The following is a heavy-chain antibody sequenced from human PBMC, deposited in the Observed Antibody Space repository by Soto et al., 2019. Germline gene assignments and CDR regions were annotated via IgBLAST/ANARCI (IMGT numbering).Heavy chain of an antibody. CDR1: GFTFSSYS. CDR2: ISSSSSYI. Sequence: EVQLVESGGGLVKPGGSLRLSCAASGFTFSSYSMNWVRQAPGKGLEWVSSISSSSSYIYYADSVKGRFTISRDNAKNSLYLQINSLRAEDTAVYYCARDRKIPGAFDIWGQGTMVTVSS. J-gene: IGHJ3*02. D-gene: IGHD2-2*02. CDR3: ARDRKIPGAFDI. V-gene: IGHV3-21*01.